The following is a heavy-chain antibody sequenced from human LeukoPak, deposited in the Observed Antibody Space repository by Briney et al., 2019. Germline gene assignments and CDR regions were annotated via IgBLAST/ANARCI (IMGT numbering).Heavy chain of an antibody. V-gene: IGHV3-23*01. Sequence: GGSLRLSCAASGFTFSSYALSWVRQAPGKGLEWVSAVSGSGSSTYYADSVKGRFTISRDNSKNTLYLQMNSLRAEDTAVYYCARSLVTTIDYWGQGTLVTVSS. J-gene: IGHJ4*02. CDR2: VSGSGSST. CDR1: GFTFSSYA. CDR3: ARSLVTTIDY. D-gene: IGHD4-11*01.